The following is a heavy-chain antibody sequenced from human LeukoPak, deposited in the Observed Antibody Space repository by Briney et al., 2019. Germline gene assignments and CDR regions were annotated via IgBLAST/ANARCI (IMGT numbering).Heavy chain of an antibody. D-gene: IGHD2/OR15-2a*01. Sequence: GGSLRLSCAASGFSFSSYWMHWVRQAPGKGLVWVARISPDGSSALSADSVRGRFTISRDNAANTLYLQLNSLRAEDTAVYYCARVSFCPRCHFDYWGQGTLATVSS. CDR3: ARVSFCPRCHFDY. CDR2: ISPDGSSA. V-gene: IGHV3-74*03. CDR1: GFSFSSYW. J-gene: IGHJ4*02.